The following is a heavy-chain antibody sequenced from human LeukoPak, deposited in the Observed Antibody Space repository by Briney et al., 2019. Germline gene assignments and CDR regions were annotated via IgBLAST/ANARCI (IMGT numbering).Heavy chain of an antibody. D-gene: IGHD5-24*01. CDR2: ISGSGGST. V-gene: IGHV3-23*01. CDR3: AILGEMATTQIPTFDY. Sequence: GGSLRLSCAASGFTFSSYAMSWVRQAPGKGLEWVSAISGSGGSTYYADSVKGRFTISRDNSKNTLYLQMNSLRAEDTAVYYCAILGEMATTQIPTFDYWGQGTLVTVSS. J-gene: IGHJ4*02. CDR1: GFTFSSYA.